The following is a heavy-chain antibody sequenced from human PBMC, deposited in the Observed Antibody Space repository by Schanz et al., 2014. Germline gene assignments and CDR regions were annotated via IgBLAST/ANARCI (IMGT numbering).Heavy chain of an antibody. CDR1: GFTLNNAW. D-gene: IGHD3-10*01. Sequence: EVQLVESGGGLVKPGGSLRLSCATSGFTLNNAWMNWVRQAPGKGLQWVARIKSKTDGGTRDYAAPVKGRFTISTDDSKNAVYLQISGLQPKDTAVYYCAADLWFGAVWGVWWGQGTLVTVSS. CDR3: AADLWFGAVWGVW. CDR2: IKSKTDGGTR. V-gene: IGHV3-15*01. J-gene: IGHJ4*02.